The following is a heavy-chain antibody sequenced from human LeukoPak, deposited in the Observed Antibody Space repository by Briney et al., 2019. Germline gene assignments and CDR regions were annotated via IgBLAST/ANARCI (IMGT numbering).Heavy chain of an antibody. CDR2: IYYSGST. V-gene: IGHV4-39*01. CDR3: ARPRIAAVANWFDP. Sequence: SETLSLTCTVSGGSISSSSYYWGWIRQPPGKGLEWIGSIYYSGSTYYNPSLKSRVTISVDTSKNQFSLKLSSVTAADTAVYYCARPRIAAVANWFDPWGQGTLVTVSS. D-gene: IGHD6-13*01. J-gene: IGHJ5*02. CDR1: GGSISSSSYY.